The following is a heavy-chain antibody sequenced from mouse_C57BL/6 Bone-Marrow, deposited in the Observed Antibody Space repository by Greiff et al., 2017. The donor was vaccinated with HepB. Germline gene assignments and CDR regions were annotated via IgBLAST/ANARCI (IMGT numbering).Heavy chain of an antibody. D-gene: IGHD2-4*01. CDR1: GYSITSGYY. CDR2: ISYDGSN. CDR3: ESIYDEYERFPY. J-gene: IGHJ3*01. V-gene: IGHV3-6*01. Sequence: EVQLQESGPGLVKPSQSLSLTCSVTGYSITSGYYWNWIRQFPGNKLEWMGYISYDGSNNYNPSLKNRISITRDTSKNQFFLKLNSMTTEDTATYYCESIYDEYERFPYWGRGTLVTVTA.